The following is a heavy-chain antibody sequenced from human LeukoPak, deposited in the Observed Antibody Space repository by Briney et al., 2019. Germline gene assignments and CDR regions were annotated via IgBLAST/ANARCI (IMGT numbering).Heavy chain of an antibody. V-gene: IGHV4-59*01. CDR2: IYYSGST. CDR3: ARGLKVGSYYSYFDY. Sequence: PSETLSLTCTVSGGSISSYYWSWIRQPPGKGLEWIGYIYYSGSTNYNPSLKSRVTISVDTSKNQFSLKLSSVTAADTAVYYCARGLKVGSYYSYFDYWGQGTLVTVSS. J-gene: IGHJ4*02. D-gene: IGHD1-26*01. CDR1: GGSISSYY.